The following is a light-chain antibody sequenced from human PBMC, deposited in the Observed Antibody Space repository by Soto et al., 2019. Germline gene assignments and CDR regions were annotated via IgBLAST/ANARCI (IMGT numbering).Light chain of an antibody. J-gene: IGLJ1*01. V-gene: IGLV2-23*02. Sequence: QSALAQPASVSGSPGQSITIACTGTSSDVGFYYLVSWYQQHPGKAPKLIIYEVSERPSGVSNRFSGSKSGNTASLTISGLHAEDEADYYCCSYASSNTYVFGTGTKVTVL. CDR1: SSDVGFYYL. CDR2: EVS. CDR3: CSYASSNTYV.